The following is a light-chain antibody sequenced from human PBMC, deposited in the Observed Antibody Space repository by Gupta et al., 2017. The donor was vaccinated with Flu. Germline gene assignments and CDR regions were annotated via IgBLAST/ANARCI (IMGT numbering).Light chain of an antibody. J-gene: IGLJ2*01. Sequence: SPGQTASITCSGDKLGDKFGCWFQQKPGQSPVMVIYQDNKRPSGIPERFSGSNSGNTATLTISGTQAVDEADYYCQAWDSSTGVFGGGTMLTVL. V-gene: IGLV3-1*01. CDR2: QDN. CDR1: KLGDKF. CDR3: QAWDSSTGV.